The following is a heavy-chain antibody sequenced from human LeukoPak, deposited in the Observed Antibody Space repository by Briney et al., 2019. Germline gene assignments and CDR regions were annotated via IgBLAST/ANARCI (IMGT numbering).Heavy chain of an antibody. J-gene: IGHJ4*02. V-gene: IGHV4-59*11. CDR3: ARMISSWYALDY. CDR2: IYYTGST. D-gene: IGHD6-13*01. Sequence: SETLSLTCTVSGGSISTHFWSWIRQPPGKGLEWIGNIYYTGSTNYNPSLNSRATISVDTSKNQFSLKLSSVTAADTAVYYCARMISSWYALDYWGQGTLVTVSS. CDR1: GGSISTHF.